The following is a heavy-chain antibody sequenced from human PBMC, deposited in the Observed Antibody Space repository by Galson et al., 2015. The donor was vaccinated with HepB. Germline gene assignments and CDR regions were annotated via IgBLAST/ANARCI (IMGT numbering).Heavy chain of an antibody. CDR1: GFSLSTSGMC. CDR3: ARARYGGLEYQNHYYYGMDV. V-gene: IGHV2-70*11. Sequence: PALVKPTQTLTLTCTFSGFSLSTSGMCVSWIRQPPGKALEWLARIDWDDDKYYSTSLKTRLTISKDISKNQVVLTMTNMDPLDTAAYYCARARYGGLEYQNHYYYGMDVWGQGTTVTVSS. J-gene: IGHJ6*02. D-gene: IGHD1-26*01. CDR2: IDWDDDK.